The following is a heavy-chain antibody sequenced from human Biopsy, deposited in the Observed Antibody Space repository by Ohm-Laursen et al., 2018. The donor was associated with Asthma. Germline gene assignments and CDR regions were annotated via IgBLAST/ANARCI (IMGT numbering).Heavy chain of an antibody. J-gene: IGHJ4*02. CDR1: GFMFRSFG. Sequence: SLRLSCSASGFMFRSFGMHWVRQAPGKGLEWVAVISYDGNHKFYEDSVKGRFTISRDNSRNTLYLHMNSLRVEDTAVYYCARGLDYSGRSGFDYWGQGTLVIVSS. CDR2: ISYDGNHK. V-gene: IGHV3-30*03. CDR3: ARGLDYSGRSGFDY. D-gene: IGHD3-10*01.